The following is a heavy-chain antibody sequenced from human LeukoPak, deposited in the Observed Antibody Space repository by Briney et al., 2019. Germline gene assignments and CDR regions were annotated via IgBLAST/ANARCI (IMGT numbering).Heavy chain of an antibody. CDR3: ARVVDEYYFDY. CDR2: INHSGST. D-gene: IGHD2-21*01. Sequence: SGTLSLTCAVSGGSISSSNWWSWIRQPPGKGLEWIGEINHSGSTNYNPSLKSRVTISVDTSKNQFSLKLSSVTAADTAVYYCARVVDEYYFDYWGQGTLVTVSS. J-gene: IGHJ4*02. CDR1: GGSISSSNW. V-gene: IGHV4-4*02.